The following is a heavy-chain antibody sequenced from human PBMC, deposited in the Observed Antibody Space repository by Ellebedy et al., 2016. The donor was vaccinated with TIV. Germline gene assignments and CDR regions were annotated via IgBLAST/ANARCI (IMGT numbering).Heavy chain of an antibody. J-gene: IGHJ3*02. CDR2: IYSGGST. CDR3: ARGINGRDAFDI. D-gene: IGHD1-26*01. Sequence: GESLKISCAASGFTVSGNYMSWVRQAPGKGLEWVSVIYSGGSTFYADSVKGRFTISRDNSKNTLYLQMNSLRTEDTAVYYCARGINGRDAFDIWGQGTMVTVSS. CDR1: GFTVSGNY. V-gene: IGHV3-53*01.